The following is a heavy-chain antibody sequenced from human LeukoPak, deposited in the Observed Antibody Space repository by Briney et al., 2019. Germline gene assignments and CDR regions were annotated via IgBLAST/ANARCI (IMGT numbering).Heavy chain of an antibody. CDR1: GDSVSSKSAV. V-gene: IGHV6-1*01. J-gene: IGHJ5*02. CDR2: TYYRSKWYS. D-gene: IGHD1-1*01. Sequence: SQTLSLTCAISGDSVSSKSAVWSWIRQSPSRGLEWLGRTYYRSKWYSDYAVSVKSRITVTPDTSKNQFSLQLNSVTPEDTAVYYRARDSFDGNNWFDPWGQGTLVIVSS. CDR3: ARDSFDGNNWFDP.